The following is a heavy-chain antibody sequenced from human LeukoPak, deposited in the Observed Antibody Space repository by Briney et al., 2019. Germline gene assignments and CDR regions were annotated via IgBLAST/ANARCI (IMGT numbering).Heavy chain of an antibody. CDR2: ISSSSSYI. D-gene: IGHD6-19*01. CDR3: ARDLRSSGWYYFDY. J-gene: IGHJ4*02. V-gene: IGHV3-21*01. CDR1: GFTFSSYS. Sequence: AGGSLRLSRAASGFTFSSYSMNWVRQAPGKGLEWVSSISSSSSYIYYADSVKGRFTISRDNAKNSLYLQMNSLRAEDTAVYYCARDLRSSGWYYFDYWGQGTLVTVSS.